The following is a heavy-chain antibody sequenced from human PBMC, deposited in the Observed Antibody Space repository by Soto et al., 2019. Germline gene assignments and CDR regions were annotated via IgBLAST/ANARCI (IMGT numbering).Heavy chain of an antibody. Sequence: QVQLVQSGAEVKRPGSSVKVSCKASGVVFSTYAITWVRQAPGQGLEWMGVIIPVFGAPKYAQRFQGRVTITADESTSTAYMELTSLRSDDTAIYYCARDWCTTEAGYSGLEYWGQGTPVTVSS. CDR2: IIPVFGAP. D-gene: IGHD2-15*01. CDR3: ARDWCTTEAGYSGLEY. J-gene: IGHJ4*02. CDR1: GVVFSTYA. V-gene: IGHV1-69*01.